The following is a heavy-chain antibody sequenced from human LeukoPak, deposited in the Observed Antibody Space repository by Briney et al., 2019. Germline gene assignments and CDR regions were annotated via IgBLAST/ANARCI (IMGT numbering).Heavy chain of an antibody. J-gene: IGHJ4*02. CDR3: ARPYCSSTSCYGLGLFDY. Sequence: RSGGSLRLSCAASGFTFSSYAMHWVRQAPGKGLEYVSAISSNGGSTYYANSVKGRFTISRDNAKNALYLQMNSLRAEDTAVYYCARPYCSSTSCYGLGLFDYWGQGTLVTVSS. CDR2: ISSNGGST. V-gene: IGHV3-64*01. CDR1: GFTFSSYA. D-gene: IGHD2-2*01.